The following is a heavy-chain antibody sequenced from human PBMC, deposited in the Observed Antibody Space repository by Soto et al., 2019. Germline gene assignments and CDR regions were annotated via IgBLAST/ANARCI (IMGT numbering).Heavy chain of an antibody. V-gene: IGHV3-23*01. J-gene: IGHJ4*01. CDR2: ISGSGGST. CDR1: GFTFSNYA. Sequence: GGSLRLSCAASGFTFSNYAMSWARQAPGKGLEWVSDISGSGGSTYYADSAKGRFTISRDKSKKTLYLQMNSLRAEDTAVYYCVKALSVKFYFDYWGQGTLVTVSS. CDR3: VKALSVKFYFDY. D-gene: IGHD3-16*02.